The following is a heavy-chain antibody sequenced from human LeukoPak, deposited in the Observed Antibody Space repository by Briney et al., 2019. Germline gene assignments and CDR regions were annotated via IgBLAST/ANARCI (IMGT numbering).Heavy chain of an antibody. CDR2: IYYSGNT. CDR1: GGSISSSSYY. CDR3: ARSAAGSSSSYFDY. Sequence: PSETLSLTCTVSGGSISSSSYYWGWIRQPPGKGLEWIGSIYYSGNTNYNPSLKSRVTISVDTSKNQFSLKLISVTAADTAVYYCARSAAGSSSSYFDYWGQGTLVTVSS. V-gene: IGHV4-39*01. D-gene: IGHD6-13*01. J-gene: IGHJ4*02.